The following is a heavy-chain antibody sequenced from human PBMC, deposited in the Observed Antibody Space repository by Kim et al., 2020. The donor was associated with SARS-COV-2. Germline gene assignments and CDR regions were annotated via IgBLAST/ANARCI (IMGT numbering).Heavy chain of an antibody. Sequence: GGSLRLSCAASGFTVSSNYMSWVRQAPGKGLEWVSVIYSGGSTYYADSVKGRFTISRDNSKNTLYLQMNSLRAEDTAVYYCARVQYYYDSSGYYNWFDPWGQGTLVTVSS. CDR2: IYSGGST. CDR1: GFTVSSNY. J-gene: IGHJ5*02. D-gene: IGHD3-22*01. V-gene: IGHV3-53*01. CDR3: ARVQYYYDSSGYYNWFDP.